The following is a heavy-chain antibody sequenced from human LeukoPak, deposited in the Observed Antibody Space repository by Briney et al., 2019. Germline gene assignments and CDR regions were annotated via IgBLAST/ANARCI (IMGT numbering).Heavy chain of an antibody. J-gene: IGHJ5*02. Sequence: ALVKVPFKASGYTFTSFAMHLVGQAPGQRPGWMGWINAGNGNTKYSQKFQGRVTITRDTSASTAYMELSSLRSEDTAVYYCARDPWDLGYCSGGSCYPGNNWFDPWGQGTLVTVSS. V-gene: IGHV1-3*01. CDR2: INAGNGNT. D-gene: IGHD2-15*01. CDR3: ARDPWDLGYCSGGSCYPGNNWFDP. CDR1: GYTFTSFA.